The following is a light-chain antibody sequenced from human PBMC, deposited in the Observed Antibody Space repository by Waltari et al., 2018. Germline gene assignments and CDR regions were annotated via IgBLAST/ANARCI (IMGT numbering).Light chain of an antibody. CDR1: SGHSSSS. CDR3: QTWATDIQV. CDR2: LNSDGTY. V-gene: IGLV4-69*01. Sequence: QLVLTQSPPASASLGASVKLTCTLSSGHSSSSIAWHQQQPEKGPRYLMRLNSDGTYSKGDGIPDRFSGSSSGAERYLTISSLQSEDDADYYCQTWATDIQVFGGGTKLTVL. J-gene: IGLJ3*02.